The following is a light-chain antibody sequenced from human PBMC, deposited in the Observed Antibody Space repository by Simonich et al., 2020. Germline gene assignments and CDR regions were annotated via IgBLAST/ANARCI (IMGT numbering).Light chain of an antibody. V-gene: IGLV2-14*01. CDR1: SSDVGGYNY. Sequence: QSALTQPASVSGSPGQSITISCTGTSSDVGGYNYVSWYQQHPGKAPKLMIYEVSKRPSGVSNRFAGCKSGNTASLTISGRQAEDAADYYCSSYTSSSTLVFGGGTKLTVL. CDR2: EVS. CDR3: SSYTSSSTLV. J-gene: IGLJ3*02.